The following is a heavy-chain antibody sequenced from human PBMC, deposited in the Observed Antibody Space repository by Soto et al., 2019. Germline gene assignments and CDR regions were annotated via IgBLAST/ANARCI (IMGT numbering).Heavy chain of an antibody. D-gene: IGHD4-17*01. J-gene: IGHJ4*02. V-gene: IGHV4-31*03. Sequence: PSETLSLTCTVSGASISSGGYYWSWIRQYPGKGLEWIGYIYYSGSTYYNPSLRSRFTMSLDTSENQSSLRLSSVTAAATAVYYCARGLPAYGGNFHFDYWGQGARVTVSS. CDR3: ARGLPAYGGNFHFDY. CDR2: IYYSGST. CDR1: GASISSGGYY.